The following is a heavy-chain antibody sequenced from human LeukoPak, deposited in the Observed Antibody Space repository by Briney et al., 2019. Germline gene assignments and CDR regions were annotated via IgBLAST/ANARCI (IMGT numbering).Heavy chain of an antibody. CDR1: GFTFSKYW. Sequence: RGGSLRLSCAASGFTFSKYWMLWVRQAPGKGLERVARINTDGTVTTYAGSMKGRFTVSRNNADNTMSPQMNSVRDEDSAVYYCATKQWLAPPPDSWGQGTPVTVSS. CDR3: ATKQWLAPPPDS. J-gene: IGHJ4*02. D-gene: IGHD6-19*01. V-gene: IGHV3-74*01. CDR2: INTDGTVT.